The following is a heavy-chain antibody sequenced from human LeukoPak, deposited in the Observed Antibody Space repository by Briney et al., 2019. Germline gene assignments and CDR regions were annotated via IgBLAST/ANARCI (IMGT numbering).Heavy chain of an antibody. Sequence: GGSLRPSCAASGFTFSSYWMSWVRQAPGKGLEWVSAISGSGGSTYYADSVKGRFTISRDNSKNTLYLQMNSLRAEDTAVYYCAKSVAYGDYHNWFDPWGQGTLVTVSS. V-gene: IGHV3-23*01. CDR3: AKSVAYGDYHNWFDP. D-gene: IGHD4-17*01. CDR2: ISGSGGST. CDR1: GFTFSSYW. J-gene: IGHJ5*02.